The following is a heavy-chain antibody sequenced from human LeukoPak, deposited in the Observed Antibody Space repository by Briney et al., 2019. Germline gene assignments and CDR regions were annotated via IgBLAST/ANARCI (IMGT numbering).Heavy chain of an antibody. CDR2: IYYSGST. CDR3: ARGGVSGSRGSDY. V-gene: IGHV4-30-4*01. CDR1: GGSISSGDYY. D-gene: IGHD1-26*01. J-gene: IGHJ4*02. Sequence: SETLSLTCTVSGGSISSGDYYWSWIRQPPGKGLEWIGYIYYSGSTYYNPSLKSRVTISVDTSKNQFSLKLSSVTAADTAVYYCARGGVSGSRGSDYWGQGTLVTVSS.